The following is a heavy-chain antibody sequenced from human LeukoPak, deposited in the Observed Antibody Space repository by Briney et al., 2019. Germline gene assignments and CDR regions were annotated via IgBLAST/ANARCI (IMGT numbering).Heavy chain of an antibody. CDR2: IYYSGST. V-gene: IGHV4-39*01. D-gene: IGHD6-13*01. CDR1: GGSISSSSYY. Sequence: SETLSLTCTVSGGSISSSSYYWGWIRQPPGKGLEWIGSIYYSGSTYYNPSLKSRVTISVDTSKNQFSLKLSSVTAADTAAYYCARLPLYSSSWYGLSDYYYYGMDVWGQGTTVTVSS. CDR3: ARLPLYSSSWYGLSDYYYYGMDV. J-gene: IGHJ6*02.